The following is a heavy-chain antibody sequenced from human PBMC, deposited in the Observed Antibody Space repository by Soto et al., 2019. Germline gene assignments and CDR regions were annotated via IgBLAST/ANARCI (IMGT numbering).Heavy chain of an antibody. D-gene: IGHD1-7*01. V-gene: IGHV4-4*07. Sequence: QVHVQESGPGLVKPAATLSLTCAVSGDSISSYSWNWIRQTAGRGLEWIGRVYPSGHNQDRSSFETRVTVRVNTITKQVLLELGLVAAADTVVYYGARESGENWSYEAYWGQGTQVTVSS. CDR1: GDSISSYS. J-gene: IGHJ4*02. CDR3: ARESGENWSYEAY. CDR2: VYPSGHN.